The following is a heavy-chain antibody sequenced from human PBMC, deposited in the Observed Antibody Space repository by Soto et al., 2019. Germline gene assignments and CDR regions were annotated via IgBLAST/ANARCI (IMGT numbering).Heavy chain of an antibody. J-gene: IGHJ3*02. CDR1: GDSVTSGNDY. D-gene: IGHD3-3*01. Sequence: SETLSLTCPVSGDSVTSGNDYWTWIRQPPGKGLEWVGHIYYSGSTNYSPSLKSRVTISLNTPNNQFSLKVTSVTAADTAVYYCARERAGSGYQPGLYDAFDIWGQGTMVTVSS. V-gene: IGHV4-61*01. CDR3: ARERAGSGYQPGLYDAFDI. CDR2: IYYSGST.